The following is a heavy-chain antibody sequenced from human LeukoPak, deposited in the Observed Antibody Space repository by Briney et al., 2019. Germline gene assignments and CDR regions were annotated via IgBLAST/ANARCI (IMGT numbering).Heavy chain of an antibody. D-gene: IGHD3-9*01. V-gene: IGHV3-23*01. CDR2: ISGSGGST. CDR1: GFTFGSYA. CDR3: AKPSPSNQYYDILTGYYDPNPIDY. Sequence: GGSLRLSCAASGFTFGSYAMSWVRQAPGKGLEWVSAISGSGGSTYYADSVKGRFTISRDNSKNTLYLQMNSLRAEDTAVYYCAKPSPSNQYYDILTGYYDPNPIDYWGQGTLVTVSS. J-gene: IGHJ4*02.